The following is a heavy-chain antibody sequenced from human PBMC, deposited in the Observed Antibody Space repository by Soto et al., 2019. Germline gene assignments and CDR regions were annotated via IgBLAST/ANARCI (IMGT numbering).Heavy chain of an antibody. V-gene: IGHV3-30*03. D-gene: IGHD6-13*01. CDR1: GVTFSSYG. J-gene: IGHJ6*02. CDR3: ARAAYSSSWYPRANYYYGMDV. Sequence: GSLRLSCAASGVTFSSYGMHWVRQAPCKGLEWVAVISYDGSNKYYADSVKGRFTISRDNSKNTLYLQMNSLRAEDTAVYYCARAAYSSSWYPRANYYYGMDVWGQGTTVTVSS. CDR2: ISYDGSNK.